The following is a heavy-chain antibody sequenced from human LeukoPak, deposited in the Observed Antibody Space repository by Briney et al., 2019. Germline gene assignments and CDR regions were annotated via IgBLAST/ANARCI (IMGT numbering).Heavy chain of an antibody. Sequence: PGGSLRLSCGASGFTFSSYSMTWVRQAPGKGLEWVSSISSSSSYIYYADSVKGRFTISRDNAKNSLYLQMNSLRAEDTAVYYCARDRDSLNLDYWGQGTLFTVSS. V-gene: IGHV3-21*01. CDR1: GFTFSSYS. CDR2: ISSSSSYI. CDR3: ARDRDSLNLDY. D-gene: IGHD1-14*01. J-gene: IGHJ4*02.